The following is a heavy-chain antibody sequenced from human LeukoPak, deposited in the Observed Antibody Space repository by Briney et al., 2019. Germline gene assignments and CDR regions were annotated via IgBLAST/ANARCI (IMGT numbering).Heavy chain of an antibody. CDR3: ASGETGSTLGGY. J-gene: IGHJ4*02. V-gene: IGHV4-61*05. CDR1: GGSISRSSSY. D-gene: IGHD1-1*01. Sequence: KASETLSLTCTVSGGSISRSSSYWGWIRQPPGKGLEWIGYIYDTGNTNYNPSLKSRVTISVDTSKNQFSLKLTSVTAADTAVYYCASGETGSTLGGYWGQGTLVTVSS. CDR2: IYDTGNT.